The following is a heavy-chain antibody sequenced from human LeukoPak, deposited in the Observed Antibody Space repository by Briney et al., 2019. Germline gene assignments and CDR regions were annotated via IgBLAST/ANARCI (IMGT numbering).Heavy chain of an antibody. J-gene: IGHJ4*02. D-gene: IGHD6-19*01. CDR3: ARGSGWYTGNLEGADY. CDR2: IIPIFGTA. CDR1: GYTFTRYY. V-gene: IGHV1-69*13. Sequence: GASVKVSCKASGYTFTRYYMHWVRQAPGQGLEWMGGIIPIFGTANYAQKFQGRVTITADESTSTAYMELSSLRSEDTAVYYCARGSGWYTGNLEGADYWGQGTLVTVSS.